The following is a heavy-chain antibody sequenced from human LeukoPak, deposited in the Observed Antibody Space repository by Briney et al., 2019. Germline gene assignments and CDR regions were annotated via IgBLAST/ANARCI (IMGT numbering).Heavy chain of an antibody. D-gene: IGHD3-22*01. CDR2: ISSSSSYI. CDR1: GFTFSSYS. CDR3: AREGDYYDSSGYRLDAFDI. V-gene: IGHV3-21*01. Sequence: GGSLRLSCAAFGFTFSSYSMNWVRQAPGKGLEWVSSISSSSSYIYYADSVKGRFTISRDNAKNSLYLQMNSLRAEDTAVYYCAREGDYYDSSGYRLDAFDIWGQGTMVTVSS. J-gene: IGHJ3*02.